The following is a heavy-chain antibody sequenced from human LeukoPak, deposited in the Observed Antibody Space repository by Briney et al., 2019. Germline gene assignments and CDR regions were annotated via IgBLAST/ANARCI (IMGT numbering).Heavy chain of an antibody. CDR3: ARGGSGYYWAFDC. Sequence: GSLRLSCAASGFTFSSYPMHWVRQAPGKGLEWVSLICGDGSTSYADSVKGRFTISRDNSKKTLSLQMNSLRAEDTAMYYCARGGSGYYWAFDCWGQGTLVTVSS. CDR1: GFTFSSYP. CDR2: ICGDGST. V-gene: IGHV3-53*01. D-gene: IGHD3-22*01. J-gene: IGHJ4*02.